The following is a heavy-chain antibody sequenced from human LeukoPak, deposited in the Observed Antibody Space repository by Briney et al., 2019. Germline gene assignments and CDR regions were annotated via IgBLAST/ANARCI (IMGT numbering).Heavy chain of an antibody. V-gene: IGHV4-4*02. CDR1: GGSITNTNY. CDR3: ARDGYYDSSGYHYPPTV. CDR2: VNLQGST. D-gene: IGHD3-22*01. Sequence: SETLSLTCGVSGGSITNTNYWTWVRQPPGKGLEWIGEVNLQGSTNYNPSLMGRVAIAVDTSENHISLQLTSVTAADTAVYYCARDGYYDSSGYHYPPTVWGQGTLVTVSS. J-gene: IGHJ4*02.